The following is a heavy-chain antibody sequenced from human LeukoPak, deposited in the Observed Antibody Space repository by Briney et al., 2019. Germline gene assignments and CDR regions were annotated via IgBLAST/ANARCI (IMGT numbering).Heavy chain of an antibody. V-gene: IGHV3-7*01. CDR3: ARYCGGDCYGMDV. Sequence: GGSLILSCAASGFRFSSYWMAWVRQASEKGLEWVVNINQDGSEKTCVDSVKGRFTISRDNAKKLLSLQMNNLRAEDTAVYYCARYCGGDCYGMDVWGQGTTVTVSS. D-gene: IGHD2-21*01. J-gene: IGHJ6*02. CDR2: INQDGSEK. CDR1: GFRFSSYW.